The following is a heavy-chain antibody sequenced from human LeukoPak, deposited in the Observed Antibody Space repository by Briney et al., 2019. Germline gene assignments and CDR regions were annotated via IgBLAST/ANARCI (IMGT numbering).Heavy chain of an antibody. J-gene: IGHJ5*02. Sequence: GGSLRLSRAASGFTFSSYGMHWVRQAPGKGLEWVAVIWYDGSNKYYADSVKGRFTISRDNSKNTLYLQMNSLRAEDTAVYYCARGRIAAAGTSWFDPWGQGTLVTVSS. D-gene: IGHD6-13*01. CDR1: GFTFSSYG. V-gene: IGHV3-33*01. CDR3: ARGRIAAAGTSWFDP. CDR2: IWYDGSNK.